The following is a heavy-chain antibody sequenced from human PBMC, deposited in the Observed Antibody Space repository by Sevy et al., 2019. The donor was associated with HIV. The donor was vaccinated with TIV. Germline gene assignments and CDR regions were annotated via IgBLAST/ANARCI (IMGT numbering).Heavy chain of an antibody. V-gene: IGHV3-30-3*01. Sequence: GGSLRLSCAASGFTFSSYAMHWVRQAPGKGLEWVAVISYDGSNKYYADSVKGRFTISRDNSKNTLYLQMNSLRAGDTAVYYCARVRRSGSYRPNDAFDIWGQGTMVTVSS. CDR1: GFTFSSYA. D-gene: IGHD1-26*01. CDR2: ISYDGSNK. J-gene: IGHJ3*02. CDR3: ARVRRSGSYRPNDAFDI.